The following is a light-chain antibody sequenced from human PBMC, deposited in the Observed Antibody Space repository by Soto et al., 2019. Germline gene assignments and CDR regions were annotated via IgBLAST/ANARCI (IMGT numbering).Light chain of an antibody. CDR1: QSISSY. J-gene: IGKJ4*01. CDR3: QQSYSTPPVT. Sequence: DIQMTHSPSSLSASVGDRVTITCRASQSISSYLNWYQQKPGKAPKLLIYAASSLRSGVPSRFSGSGSGTDFALTISSLQPEDFATYYCQQSYSTPPVTFGGGTKVDIK. V-gene: IGKV1-39*01. CDR2: AAS.